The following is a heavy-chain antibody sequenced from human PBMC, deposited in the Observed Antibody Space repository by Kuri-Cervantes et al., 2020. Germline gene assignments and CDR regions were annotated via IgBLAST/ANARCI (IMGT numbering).Heavy chain of an antibody. V-gene: IGHV3-9*01. J-gene: IGHJ2*01. CDR1: GFTCGHYG. CDR2: ISWNSGSI. D-gene: IGHD2-15*01. CDR3: AKDEYCSGGSCYRGKDYWYFDL. Sequence: SLEISCTAPGFTCGHYGMSWVLQAAGKGLEWVSCISWNSGSIGCADSVKGRFTISSDNAKNTLYLHMNSLRAEDTDLYYFAKDEYCSGGSCYRGKDYWYFDLWGRGTLVTVSS.